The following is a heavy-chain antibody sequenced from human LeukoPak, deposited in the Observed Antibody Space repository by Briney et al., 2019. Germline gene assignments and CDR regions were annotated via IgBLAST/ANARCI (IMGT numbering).Heavy chain of an antibody. CDR1: GGSISSSNW. CDR3: ARSGSYYYYGMDV. CDR2: INHSGST. Sequence: SETLSLTCAVSGGSISSSNWWSWVRQPPGKGLEWIGEINHSGSTNYNPSLKSRVTISVDKSKNQFSLKLSSVTAADTAVYYCARSGSYYYYGMDVWGQGTTVTVSS. J-gene: IGHJ6*02. V-gene: IGHV4-4*02. D-gene: IGHD3-10*01.